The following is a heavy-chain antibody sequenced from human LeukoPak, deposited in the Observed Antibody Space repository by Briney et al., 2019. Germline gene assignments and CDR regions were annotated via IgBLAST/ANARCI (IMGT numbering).Heavy chain of an antibody. D-gene: IGHD3-3*01. CDR1: GYTFTSYG. V-gene: IGHV1-18*01. CDR3: ARGITIFGAVHYYYMDV. Sequence: ASXKVSCKASGYTFTSYGISWVGQAPGQGVEWMGWISAYNGKTNYAQKLQGRVTMTTDTSTSTAYMELRSLRSDDTAVYYCARGITIFGAVHYYYMDVWGKGTTVTVSS. CDR2: ISAYNGKT. J-gene: IGHJ6*03.